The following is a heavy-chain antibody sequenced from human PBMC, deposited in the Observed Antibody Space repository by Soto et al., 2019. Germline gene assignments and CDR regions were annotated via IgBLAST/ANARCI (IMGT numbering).Heavy chain of an antibody. CDR2: IWYDGSNK. J-gene: IGHJ4*02. D-gene: IGHD3-10*01. CDR1: GFTFSSYG. CDR3: SRDTRFGGRVFDY. V-gene: IGHV3-33*01. Sequence: GSLRLSCAASGFTFSSYGMHWVRQAPGKGLEWVAVIWYDGSNKYYADSGKGRFTISRDNSKNTLYLQMNSLRAEDTAAYYWSRDTRFGGRVFDYWGQGIPVSV.